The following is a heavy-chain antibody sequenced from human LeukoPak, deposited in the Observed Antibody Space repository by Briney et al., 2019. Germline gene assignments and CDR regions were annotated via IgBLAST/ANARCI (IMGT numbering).Heavy chain of an antibody. J-gene: IGHJ4*02. D-gene: IGHD6-19*01. V-gene: IGHV1-2*04. CDR1: GYTFTGYY. Sequence: ASVKVSCKASGYTFTGYYMHWVRQAPGQGLEWMGWINPNSGGTNYAQKFQGWVTMTRDTSISTAYMELSRLRSDDTAVYYCARAGEQWTQIYYFDYWGQGTLVTVSS. CDR3: ARAGEQWTQIYYFDY. CDR2: INPNSGGT.